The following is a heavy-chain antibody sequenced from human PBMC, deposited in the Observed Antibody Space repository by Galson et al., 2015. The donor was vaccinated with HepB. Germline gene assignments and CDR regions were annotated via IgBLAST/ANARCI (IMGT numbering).Heavy chain of an antibody. J-gene: IGHJ4*02. CDR1: GFTFNAYS. V-gene: IGHV3-21*01. CDR2: ISTSSTYI. Sequence: SLRLSCAASGFTFNAYSMNWVRQAPGKGLEWVSSISTSSTYIYYADSVKGRFTISRDNAKNSLYLQMNSLRAEDTAVYYCARLPTMTTFGYWGQGTLVSVSS. D-gene: IGHD4-17*01. CDR3: ARLPTMTTFGY.